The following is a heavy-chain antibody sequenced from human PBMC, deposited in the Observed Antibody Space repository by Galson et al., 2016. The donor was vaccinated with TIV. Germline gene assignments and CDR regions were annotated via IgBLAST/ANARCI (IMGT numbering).Heavy chain of an antibody. CDR1: GFPVSDNY. CDR3: ARERRHCGNECFLQYYYGMDV. CDR2: IHTGGNT. Sequence: SLRLSCAASGFPVSDNYMTWVRRAPGKGLEWVSIIHTGGNTNYADSVRGRFTISRDNAKNTVYLQMSRLRAEDGAVYYCARERRHCGNECFLQYYYGMDVWGQGTTVTVSS. J-gene: IGHJ6*02. V-gene: IGHV3-66*02. D-gene: IGHD4-23*01.